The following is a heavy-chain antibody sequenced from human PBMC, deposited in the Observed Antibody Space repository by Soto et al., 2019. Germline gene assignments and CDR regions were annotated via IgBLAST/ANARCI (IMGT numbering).Heavy chain of an antibody. J-gene: IGHJ5*02. CDR3: ARILGYCSSTSCYASLKQNNWLDP. V-gene: IGHV4-59*12. D-gene: IGHD2-2*01. CDR1: GGSIRSYY. CDR2: IYYSGST. Sequence: PSETLSLTCTVSGGSIRSYYWSWIRQPPEKGLEWIGYIYYSGSTNYNPSLKSRVTISVDTSKNQFSLKLSSVTAADTAVYYCARILGYCSSTSCYASLKQNNWLDPWGQGTLVTVSS.